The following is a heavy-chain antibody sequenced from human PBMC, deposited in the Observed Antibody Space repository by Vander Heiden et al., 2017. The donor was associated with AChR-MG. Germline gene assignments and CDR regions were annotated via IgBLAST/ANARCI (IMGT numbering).Heavy chain of an antibody. D-gene: IGHD5-18*01. J-gene: IGHJ6*02. Sequence: QAQLQQWGAGLLKPSETLSLTCAVYGGSFSGYYWSWIRQPPGKGLEWIGEINHSGSTNYNPSLKSRVTISVDTSKNQFSLKLSSVTAADTAVYYCARLPRGYSYGVYGMDVWGQGTTVTVSS. CDR3: ARLPRGYSYGVYGMDV. CDR1: GGSFSGYY. V-gene: IGHV4-34*01. CDR2: INHSGST.